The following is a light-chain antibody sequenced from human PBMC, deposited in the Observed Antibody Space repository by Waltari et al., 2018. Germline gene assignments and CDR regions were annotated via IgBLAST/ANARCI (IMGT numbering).Light chain of an antibody. CDR2: DNN. J-gene: IGLJ3*02. Sequence: QSVLTPPPSVSAAPGQRVSIPCSVGSSTIWDNHVSWYQQFPGTAPNLLITDNNKRPVGIPDRFSGSKSGTSATLGITGLQTGDEADYYCATWDSRLSVVVFGGGTKVTVL. CDR3: ATWDSRLSVVV. CDR1: SSTIWDNH. V-gene: IGLV1-51*01.